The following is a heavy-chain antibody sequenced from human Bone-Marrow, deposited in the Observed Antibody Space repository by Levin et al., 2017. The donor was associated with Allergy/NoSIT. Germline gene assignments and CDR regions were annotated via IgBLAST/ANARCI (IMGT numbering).Heavy chain of an antibody. V-gene: IGHV1-18*01. CDR2: SSAYNGKT. CDR3: ARENYDSSGYYLHFDS. J-gene: IGHJ4*02. Sequence: GPVKVSCEASGYTFTSYVISWVRQAPGQGPEWLGWSSAYNGKTKYAQNFQGRVTMTTDRSTSTAYMELRSLISDDTAVYYCARENYDSSGYYLHFDSWGQGTLVTVSS. D-gene: IGHD3-22*01. CDR1: GYTFTSYV.